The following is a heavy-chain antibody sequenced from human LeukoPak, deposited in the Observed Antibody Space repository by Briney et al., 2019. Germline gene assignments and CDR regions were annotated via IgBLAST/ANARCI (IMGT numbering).Heavy chain of an antibody. J-gene: IGHJ4*02. CDR3: ARESRQQLATDY. CDR2: IIPILGIA. Sequence: ASVKVSCKASRGTFSSYAISWVRQAPGQGLEWMGRIIPILGIANYAQKFQGRVTITADKSTSTAYMELSSLRSEDTAVYYCARESRQQLATDYWGQGTLVTVSS. CDR1: RGTFSSYA. D-gene: IGHD6-13*01. V-gene: IGHV1-69*04.